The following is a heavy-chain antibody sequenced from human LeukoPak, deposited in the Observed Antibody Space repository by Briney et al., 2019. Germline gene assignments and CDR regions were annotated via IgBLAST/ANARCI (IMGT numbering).Heavy chain of an antibody. CDR1: GGSISSYY. Sequence: SETLSLTCTVSGGSISSYYWSWIRQPPGKGLEWIGYIYYSGSTNYNPSLKSRVTISVDTSKNHFSLNLTSVTAADTAIYYCARHALNYYFFDYWGQGALVTVSS. J-gene: IGHJ4*02. D-gene: IGHD2/OR15-2a*01. CDR3: ARHALNYYFFDY. V-gene: IGHV4-59*08. CDR2: IYYSGST.